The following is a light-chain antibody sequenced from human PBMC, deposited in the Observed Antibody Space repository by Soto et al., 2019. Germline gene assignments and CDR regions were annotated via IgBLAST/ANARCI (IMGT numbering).Light chain of an antibody. CDR2: KAS. CDR3: QQYNTYART. J-gene: IGKJ1*01. CDR1: QSISSW. Sequence: DIQMTQSPSTLSASVGDRVTITCRASQSISSWLAWYQQNPGKAPKLLIYKASSLESGVPSRFSGSGSGTEFTLTVSCRQPDDFATYYCQQYNTYARTFGQGTKVEIK. V-gene: IGKV1-5*03.